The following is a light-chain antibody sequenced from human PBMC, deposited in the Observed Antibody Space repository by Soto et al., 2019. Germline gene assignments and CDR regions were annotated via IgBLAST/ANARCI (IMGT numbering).Light chain of an antibody. CDR1: SDDVGGYNY. Sequence: QSALTQPASVSGSPGQSITISCTGTSDDVGGYNYVSWYQQYPGKAPQLIIYEVSNRPSGFSNRFSGSKSVNTASLTISGLRAEDEADYYCSSYTRSSTWVFGGGTKLTVL. CDR3: SSYTRSSTWV. CDR2: EVS. V-gene: IGLV2-14*01. J-gene: IGLJ3*02.